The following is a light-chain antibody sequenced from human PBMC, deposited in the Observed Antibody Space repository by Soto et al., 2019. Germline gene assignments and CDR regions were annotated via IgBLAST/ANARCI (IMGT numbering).Light chain of an antibody. CDR2: AAS. CDR1: QSITCY. J-gene: IGKJ1*01. CDR3: QQSSSTPRT. Sequence: DIQMTQSPSSLSASVGDRVTITCRASQSITCYVNWYQQRPGKAPKLLIYAASSLQSGVPSRFSGSGSGTDFTLTISSLQPEDFATYHCQQSSSTPRTFGQGNKVEIK. V-gene: IGKV1-39*01.